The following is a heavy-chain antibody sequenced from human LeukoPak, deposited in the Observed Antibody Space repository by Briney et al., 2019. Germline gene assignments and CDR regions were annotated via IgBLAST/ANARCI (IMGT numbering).Heavy chain of an antibody. Sequence: TGGSLRLSCAASGFTFSNDCMSWVRQAPGKGLEWVGRIKSKTDGRTSDYAAQVKGRITISRDDTKNTLYLPMNSLKTEETAVYYCTTDLENGVVVAATPLGINPWGQGTLVTVSS. CDR1: GFTFSNDC. V-gene: IGHV3-15*01. J-gene: IGHJ4*02. CDR3: TTDLENGVVVAATPLGINP. D-gene: IGHD2-15*01. CDR2: IKSKTDGRTS.